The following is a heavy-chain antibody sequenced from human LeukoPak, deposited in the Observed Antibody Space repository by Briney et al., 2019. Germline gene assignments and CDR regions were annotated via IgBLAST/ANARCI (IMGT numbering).Heavy chain of an antibody. V-gene: IGHV3-23*01. CDR2: ISGSGGST. CDR3: ASYYDYIGYTFDY. J-gene: IGHJ4*02. CDR1: GFTFSSYA. D-gene: IGHD3-22*01. Sequence: GGSLRLSCAASGFTFSSYAMSWVRQAPGKGLEWVSAISGSGGSTYYADSVKGRFTISRDNSKNTLYLQMNSLRAEDTAVYYCASYYDYIGYTFDYWGRGTLVTVSS.